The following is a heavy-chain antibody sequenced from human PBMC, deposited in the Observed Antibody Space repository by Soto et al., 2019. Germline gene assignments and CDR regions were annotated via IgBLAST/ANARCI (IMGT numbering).Heavy chain of an antibody. CDR1: GFTFNNYA. CDR3: AKDWFDY. Sequence: GGSLRLSCAASGFTFNNYAMTWVRQAPGKGLEWVSTILTSGVTYYADSVRGRFTISRDNSKSTLYLQMNSLRVDDTAEYYCAKDWFDYWGQGTLVTVSS. J-gene: IGHJ5*01. V-gene: IGHV3-23*01. CDR2: ILTSGVT.